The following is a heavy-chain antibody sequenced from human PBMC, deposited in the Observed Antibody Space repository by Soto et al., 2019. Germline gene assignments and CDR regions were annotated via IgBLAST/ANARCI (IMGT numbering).Heavy chain of an antibody. D-gene: IGHD5-18*01. J-gene: IGHJ5*02. CDR3: ARVPVDTAMVDP. Sequence: KSSETLSLTCTVSGGSISSGDYYWSWIRQPPGKGLEWIGYIYYSGSTYYNPSLKSRVTISVDTSKNQFSLKLSSVTAADTAVYYCARVPVDTAMVDPWGQGTLVTVS. CDR1: GGSISSGDYY. CDR2: IYYSGST. V-gene: IGHV4-30-4*01.